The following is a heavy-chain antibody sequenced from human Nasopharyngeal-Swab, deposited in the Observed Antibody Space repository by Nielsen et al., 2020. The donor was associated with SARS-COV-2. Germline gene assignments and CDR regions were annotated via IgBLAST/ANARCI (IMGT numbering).Heavy chain of an antibody. Sequence: WVRQAPGQGLEWMGWISAYNGNTNYARKLQGRVTMTTDTSTSTAYMELRSLRSDDTAVYYCAKVRGGYSSSWYDYWGQGTLVTVSS. J-gene: IGHJ4*02. D-gene: IGHD6-13*01. V-gene: IGHV1-18*01. CDR2: ISAYNGNT. CDR3: AKVRGGYSSSWYDY.